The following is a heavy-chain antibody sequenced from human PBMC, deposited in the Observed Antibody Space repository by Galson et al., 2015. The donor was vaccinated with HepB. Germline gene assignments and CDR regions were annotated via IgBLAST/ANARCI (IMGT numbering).Heavy chain of an antibody. CDR1: GFTFSSYS. CDR3: ASIGSVPRKKHAFDI. CDR2: ISSSSSYI. D-gene: IGHD2-2*01. J-gene: IGHJ3*02. V-gene: IGHV3-21*01. Sequence: SLRLSCAASGFTFSSYSMNWVRQAPGKGLEWVSSISSSSSYIYYADSVKGRFTISRDNAKNSLYLQMNSLRAEDTAVYYCASIGSVPRKKHAFDIWGQGTMVTVSS.